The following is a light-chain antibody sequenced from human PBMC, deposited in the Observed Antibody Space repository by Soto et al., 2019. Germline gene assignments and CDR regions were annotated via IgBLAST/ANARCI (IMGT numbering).Light chain of an antibody. V-gene: IGKV3-20*01. Sequence: MVLTQSPGTLSFSPGERSTLSCRSSQSFTSNYLAWYQQKPGRAPGLLIYDTSTRASGAPDRFSGSGSGTEFTLTISRLEPEDFAVYYCQQYGTSPQTFGQGTKVDIK. CDR1: QSFTSNY. J-gene: IGKJ1*01. CDR2: DTS. CDR3: QQYGTSPQT.